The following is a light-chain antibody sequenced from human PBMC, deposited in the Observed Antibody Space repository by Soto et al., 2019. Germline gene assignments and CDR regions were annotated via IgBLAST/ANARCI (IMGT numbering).Light chain of an antibody. CDR2: GAS. Sequence: EIVVTQSPGTLSLSPGERATLSCRASQSVSSSYLAWYQQKPGQAPRLLIYGASSRATGFPDRFSGSGSGTDFTLTISGLQSEDFAVYYCQKYNYWQITCGQGKRL. CDR3: QKYNYWQIT. CDR1: QSVSSSY. J-gene: IGKJ5*01. V-gene: IGKV3-20*01.